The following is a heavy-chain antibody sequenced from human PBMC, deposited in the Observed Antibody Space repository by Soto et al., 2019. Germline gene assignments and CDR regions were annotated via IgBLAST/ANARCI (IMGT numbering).Heavy chain of an antibody. CDR3: ARGASGYSYG. Sequence: EVQLVESGGGLVQPGGSLRLSCAASGFNFSNYWMHWVRQAPGKGLVWVSRINTDGSGTTYADSVKGRFTMSRDNAKNSLYLQMSGLRAEDTAVYYCARGASGYSYGWGQGTLVTVSS. V-gene: IGHV3-74*01. J-gene: IGHJ4*02. CDR2: INTDGSGT. D-gene: IGHD5-18*01. CDR1: GFNFSNYW.